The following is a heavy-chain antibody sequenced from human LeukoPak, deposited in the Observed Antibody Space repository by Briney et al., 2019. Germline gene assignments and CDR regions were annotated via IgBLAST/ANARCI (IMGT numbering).Heavy chain of an antibody. CDR3: ARVRLPGDSSGCIDY. J-gene: IGHJ4*02. D-gene: IGHD6-19*01. Sequence: SETLSLICAVYGGSFSGYYWSWIRQPPGKGLEWIGEINHSGSTNYNPSLKSRVTISVDTSKNQFSLKLSSVTAADTAVYYCARVRLPGDSSGCIDYWGQGTLVTVSS. CDR1: GGSFSGYY. V-gene: IGHV4-34*01. CDR2: INHSGST.